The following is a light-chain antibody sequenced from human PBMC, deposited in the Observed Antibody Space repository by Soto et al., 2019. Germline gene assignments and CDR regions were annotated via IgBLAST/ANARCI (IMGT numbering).Light chain of an antibody. Sequence: DIQMTQSPSTLSASVGDRVTISCRASQSISSRLAWYQQKPGKAPKLLIYKASGLQSGVPSRFSGSGSGTEFTLIISSLQPDDFATYYCQQYARNPLTFGGGTKVDIK. CDR3: QQYARNPLT. J-gene: IGKJ4*01. CDR2: KAS. CDR1: QSISSR. V-gene: IGKV1-5*03.